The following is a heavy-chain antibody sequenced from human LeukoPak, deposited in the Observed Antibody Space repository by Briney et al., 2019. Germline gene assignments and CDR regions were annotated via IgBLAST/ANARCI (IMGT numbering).Heavy chain of an antibody. V-gene: IGHV3-23*01. Sequence: GGSLRLSCSDSGFTFSSYAMIGVRQAPGKGLEWVSAISGSGISTYYADSVKGRFTVSRDNSENTLYLHMNSLRAEDTALYYCAKAGRYWDFYSWGQGTLVTVSS. CDR3: AKAGRYWDFYS. CDR2: ISGSGIST. D-gene: IGHD1-26*01. CDR1: GFTFSSYA. J-gene: IGHJ4*02.